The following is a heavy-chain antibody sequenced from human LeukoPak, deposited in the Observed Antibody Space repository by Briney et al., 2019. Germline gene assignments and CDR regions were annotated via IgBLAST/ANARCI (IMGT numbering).Heavy chain of an antibody. J-gene: IGHJ4*02. V-gene: IGHV1-2*02. D-gene: IGHD6-6*01. CDR1: GYTFTSYD. CDR2: INPNSGGT. CDR3: KVLVVNGDY. Sequence: ASVKVSCKASGYTFTSYDINWVRQATGQGLEWMGWINPNSGGTNYAQKFQGRVTMTRDTSISTAYMELSRLRSDDTAVYYCKVLVVNGDYWGQGTLVTVSS.